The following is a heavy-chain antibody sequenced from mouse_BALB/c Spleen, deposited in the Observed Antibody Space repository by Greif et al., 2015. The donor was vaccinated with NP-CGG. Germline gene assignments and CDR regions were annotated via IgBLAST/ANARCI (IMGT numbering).Heavy chain of an antibody. CDR3: GRSAFYYGNYDYAMDY. V-gene: IGHV1-37*01. CDR2: INPYNGDA. D-gene: IGHD2-1*01. J-gene: IGHJ4*01. Sequence: EVQLVESGPELVKPGASVKISCKASGYSFTGYFMNWVKQSHGKSLEWIGRINPYNGDAFYNQKFKGKATLTVDKSSSTAHMELLSLTSEDSAVYYCGRSAFYYGNYDYAMDYWGQGTSVTVSS. CDR1: GYSFTGYF.